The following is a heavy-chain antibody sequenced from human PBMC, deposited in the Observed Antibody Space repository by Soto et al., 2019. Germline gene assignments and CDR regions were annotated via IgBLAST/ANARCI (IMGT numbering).Heavy chain of an antibody. CDR2: IYSSEST. Sequence: SETLSLTCTVSGGSIINYYWSWIRQPAGKGLEWIGRIYSSESTNYNPSLKSRVTMSVDTSKNQFSLRLSSVTAADTAVYYCARDGGHCTGGTPFSADAFDLWGQGTMVTVSS. D-gene: IGHD2-8*02. CDR1: GGSIINYY. CDR3: ARDGGHCTGGTPFSADAFDL. V-gene: IGHV4-4*07. J-gene: IGHJ3*01.